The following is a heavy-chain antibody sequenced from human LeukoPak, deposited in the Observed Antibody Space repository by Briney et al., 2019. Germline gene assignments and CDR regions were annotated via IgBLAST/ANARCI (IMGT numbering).Heavy chain of an antibody. J-gene: IGHJ4*02. V-gene: IGHV4-59*08. D-gene: IGHD4-23*01. CDR1: GASISSYY. CDR3: ARHADGNSDY. CDR2: ISYSGST. Sequence: SETLSLTCTVSGASISSYYWSWIRQPPGKGLEWIGYISYSGSTNYNPSLKSRVTISVDMSKNQFSLRLNSVTAADTAVYYCARHADGNSDYWGQGALVAVSS.